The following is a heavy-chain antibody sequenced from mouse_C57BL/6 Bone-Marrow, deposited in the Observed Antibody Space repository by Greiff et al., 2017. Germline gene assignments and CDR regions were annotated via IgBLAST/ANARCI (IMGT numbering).Heavy chain of an antibody. CDR2: IYPGDGDT. J-gene: IGHJ4*01. V-gene: IGHV1-82*01. D-gene: IGHD2-3*01. CDR3: ARSRWLLDAMDY. CDR1: GYAFSSSW. Sequence: VQLQQSGPELVKPGASVKISCKASGYAFSSSWMNWVKQRPGKGLEWIGRIYPGDGDTNYNGKFKGKATLTADKSSSTAYKQLSSLTSEDSAVYYCARSRWLLDAMDYWGQGTSVTVSS.